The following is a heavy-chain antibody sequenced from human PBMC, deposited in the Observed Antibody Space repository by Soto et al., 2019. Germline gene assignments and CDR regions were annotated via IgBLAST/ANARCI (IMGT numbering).Heavy chain of an antibody. CDR2: IWYDGSNK. Sequence: GGSLRLSCAASGFTFSSYGMHWVRQAPGKGLEWVAVIWYDGSNKYYADSVKGRFTISRDNSKNTLYLQMNSLRAEDTAVYYCARDLGFSSSVFPRSYGMDVWGQGTTVTVSS. J-gene: IGHJ6*02. D-gene: IGHD6-13*01. CDR3: ARDLGFSSSVFPRSYGMDV. V-gene: IGHV3-33*01. CDR1: GFTFSSYG.